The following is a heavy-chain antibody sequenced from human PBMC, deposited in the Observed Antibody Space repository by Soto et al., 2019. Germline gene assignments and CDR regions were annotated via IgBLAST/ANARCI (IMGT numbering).Heavy chain of an antibody. Sequence: QVQLVQSGAEVKKPGSSVKVSCKASGGTFSSYAISWVRQAPGQGLEWMGGIIPIFGTANYAQKFQGRVTITADESTSTAYMELSSLRSEDTAVYYCARGRQSVTFGGVIVNRFEAFDIWGQGTMVTVSS. CDR3: ARGRQSVTFGGVIVNRFEAFDI. V-gene: IGHV1-69*01. CDR2: IIPIFGTA. D-gene: IGHD3-16*02. CDR1: GGTFSSYA. J-gene: IGHJ3*02.